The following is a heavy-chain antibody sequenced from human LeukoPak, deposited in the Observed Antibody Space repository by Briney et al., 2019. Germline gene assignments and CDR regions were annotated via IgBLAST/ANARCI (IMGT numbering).Heavy chain of an antibody. D-gene: IGHD5-24*01. Sequence: PGGSLRLSCVASGFTFSSYWMNWVRQAPGKGLEWVANIHPDTTQKYYVESGRGRFTISRDNAKNSLFLQMNSLGADDTAVYYCAREDGTFDPWGPGTLVTVSS. CDR2: IHPDTTQK. V-gene: IGHV3-7*05. CDR3: AREDGTFDP. CDR1: GFTFSSYW. J-gene: IGHJ5*02.